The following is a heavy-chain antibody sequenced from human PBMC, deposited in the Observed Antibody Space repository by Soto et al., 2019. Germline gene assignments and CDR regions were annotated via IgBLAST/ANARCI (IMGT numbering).Heavy chain of an antibody. CDR1: GGSISSGGYS. J-gene: IGHJ4*02. D-gene: IGHD5-12*01. Sequence: PSETLSLTCAVSGGSISSGGYSWSWIRQPPGKGLEWIGNIHYNGNTKYNPSLKSRVSMSVDTSKNQFPLRLISVTAADTAKYFCAREGNLGRWLQPLDFWGQGTLVTVSS. CDR2: IHYNGNT. V-gene: IGHV4-61*08. CDR3: AREGNLGRWLQPLDF.